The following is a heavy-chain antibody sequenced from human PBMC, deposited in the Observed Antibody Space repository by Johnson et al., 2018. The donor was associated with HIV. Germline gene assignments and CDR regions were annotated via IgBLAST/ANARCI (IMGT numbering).Heavy chain of an antibody. V-gene: IGHV3-48*03. D-gene: IGHD6-13*01. CDR1: GFAFSGYA. J-gene: IGHJ3*02. Sequence: VQLVESGGGVVQPRRSLRLSCAASGFAFSGYALHWVRQAPGKGLEWVSYISSSGSTIYYADSVKGRFTISRDNAKNSLYLQMNSLKADDTAIYYCAKDEEGYSSAWSAGTAFDIWGQGTMVTVSS. CDR2: ISSSGSTI. CDR3: AKDEEGYSSAWSAGTAFDI.